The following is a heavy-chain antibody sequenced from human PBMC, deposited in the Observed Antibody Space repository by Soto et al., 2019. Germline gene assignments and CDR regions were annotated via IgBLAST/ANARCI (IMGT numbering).Heavy chain of an antibody. CDR3: ARDAVFCSGGSCYSGSVIEPYWYFDL. J-gene: IGHJ2*01. CDR1: GGSISSGGYY. D-gene: IGHD2-15*01. V-gene: IGHV4-31*03. Sequence: PSETLSLTCTVSGGSISSGGYYWSWIRQHPGKGLEWIGYIYYSGSTYYNPSLKSRVTISVDTSKNQFSLKLSSVTAADTAVYYCARDAVFCSGGSCYSGSVIEPYWYFDLWGRGTLVTVSS. CDR2: IYYSGST.